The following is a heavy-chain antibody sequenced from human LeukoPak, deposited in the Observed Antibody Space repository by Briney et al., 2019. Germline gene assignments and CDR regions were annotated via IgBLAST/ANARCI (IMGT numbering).Heavy chain of an antibody. J-gene: IGHJ3*02. CDR1: GFIFSSYV. CDR2: ISGSGYST. V-gene: IGHV3-23*01. D-gene: IGHD2-2*02. CDR3: VNHRCSSTNCYSRDAFDI. Sequence: GGSLRLSCAASGFIFSSYVMSWVRRAPGKGLEWVSTISGSGYSTYYTDSVKGRFTISRDNSKNTLYLQMNSLRAEDTAVYYCVNHRCSSTNCYSRDAFDIWGQGTMVTVSS.